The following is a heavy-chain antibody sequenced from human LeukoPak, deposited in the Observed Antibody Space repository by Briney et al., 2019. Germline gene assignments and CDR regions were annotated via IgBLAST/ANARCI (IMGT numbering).Heavy chain of an antibody. CDR3: ASYYDFWSDYSSSSFFDY. CDR1: GGSISSTSYF. J-gene: IGHJ4*02. Sequence: TSETLSLTCSVSGGSISSTSYFWGWIRQPPGKGLEWLGSVYYTGSTYYSPSLKSRLAISIDTSKNQFSLKLSSVTAADTAVYYCASYYDFWSDYSSSSFFDYWGRGTLVTVSS. V-gene: IGHV4-39*01. CDR2: VYYTGST. D-gene: IGHD3-3*01.